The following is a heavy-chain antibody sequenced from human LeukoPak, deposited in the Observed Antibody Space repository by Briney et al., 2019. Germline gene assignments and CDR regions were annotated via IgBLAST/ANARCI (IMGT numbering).Heavy chain of an antibody. D-gene: IGHD6-19*01. CDR1: GGSISSYY. CDR3: ATRRPRYSSGWYEGGDAFDI. Sequence: SETLSLTCTVSGGSISSYYWSWIRQPPGKGLEWIGYIYYSGSTNYNPSLKSRVTISVDTSKNQFPLKLSSVTAADTAVYYCATRRPRYSSGWYEGGDAFDIWGQGTMVTVS. V-gene: IGHV4-59*08. CDR2: IYYSGST. J-gene: IGHJ3*02.